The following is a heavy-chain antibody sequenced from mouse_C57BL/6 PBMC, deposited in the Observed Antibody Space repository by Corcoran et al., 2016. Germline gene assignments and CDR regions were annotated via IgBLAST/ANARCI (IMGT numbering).Heavy chain of an antibody. CDR1: GYTFTDYY. J-gene: IGHJ3*01. CDR2: INPYNGGT. Sequence: EVQLQQSGPVLVKPGASVKMSGKASGYTFTDYYMNWVKQSHGKSLEWIGVINPYNGGTTYNQNFKGKATVTVDKSSNTVYMELNSLTSEDSAVYYCARTLAYWGQGTLVTVSA. CDR3: ARTLAY. V-gene: IGHV1-19*01.